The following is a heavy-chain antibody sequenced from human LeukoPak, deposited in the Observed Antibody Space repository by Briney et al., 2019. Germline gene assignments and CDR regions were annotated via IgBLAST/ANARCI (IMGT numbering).Heavy chain of an antibody. CDR3: AKGAGWWQW. D-gene: IGHD2-15*01. J-gene: IGHJ4*02. Sequence: PSETLSLTCTVSGASISNSYWSWLRQTPEKGLEWIGYIHHTGRTNYSPSLRGRVTISIDTSESQFSLKLTSVTAADTAIYYCAKGAGWWQWWGQGTLVTVSS. CDR2: IHHTGRT. V-gene: IGHV4-59*01. CDR1: GASISNSY.